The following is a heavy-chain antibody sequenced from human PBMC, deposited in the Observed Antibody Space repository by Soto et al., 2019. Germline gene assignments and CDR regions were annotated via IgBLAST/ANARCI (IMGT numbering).Heavy chain of an antibody. V-gene: IGHV3-7*01. CDR3: VRGGSNYAS. Sequence: EVQLVESGGGLVQPGGSLRLSCTASGFTFSDSWMTWVRQAPGKGLEWVARIKADESEKKYADSVKGRFSISRDNAKNAMYLPMGSLRGEDTAVYYCVRGGSNYASWGQGTPVTVSS. CDR2: IKADESEK. J-gene: IGHJ5*02. CDR1: GFTFSDSW. D-gene: IGHD4-4*01.